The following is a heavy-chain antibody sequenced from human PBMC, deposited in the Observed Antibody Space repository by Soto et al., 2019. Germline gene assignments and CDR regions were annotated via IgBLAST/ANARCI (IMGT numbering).Heavy chain of an antibody. Sequence: SETLSLTCAVSGGSISSGGYSWSWIRQPPGKGLEWIGYIYHSGRTYYNPSLKSRVTISVDRSKNQFSLTVSSVAAADTAVYYCARVPDVWGQGTTVTVSS. CDR1: GGSISSGGYS. CDR2: IYHSGRT. CDR3: ARVPDV. V-gene: IGHV4-30-2*01. J-gene: IGHJ6*02.